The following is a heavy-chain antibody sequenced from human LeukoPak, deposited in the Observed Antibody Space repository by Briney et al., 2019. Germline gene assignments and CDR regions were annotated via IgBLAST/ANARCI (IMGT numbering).Heavy chain of an antibody. J-gene: IGHJ4*02. CDR1: GGFISSNIYY. Sequence: SSETLSLTCTVSGGFISSNIYYWGWIRQPPGKGLEWIGSAYDSGSTYYNPSLKSRATISIDSSKNQFSLKLSSMTAADTAVYYCAREFRSSSSRLFDYWGQGTLVTVSS. CDR2: AYDSGST. CDR3: AREFRSSSSRLFDY. D-gene: IGHD6-6*01. V-gene: IGHV4-39*07.